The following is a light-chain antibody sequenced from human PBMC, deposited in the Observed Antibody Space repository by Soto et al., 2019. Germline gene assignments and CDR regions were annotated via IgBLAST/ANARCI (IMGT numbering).Light chain of an antibody. CDR3: SSYAGSNNYV. CDR1: SSDVGGYNY. V-gene: IGLV2-8*01. J-gene: IGLJ1*01. CDR2: EVS. Sequence: QSALTQPPSAPGSPGQSVTISCTGTSSDVGGYNYVSWYQQYPGKAPKLMIYEVSKRPSGVPDRFSDSKSGNTASLTVSGLQAEDEADYYCSSYAGSNNYVFGTGTKLTVL.